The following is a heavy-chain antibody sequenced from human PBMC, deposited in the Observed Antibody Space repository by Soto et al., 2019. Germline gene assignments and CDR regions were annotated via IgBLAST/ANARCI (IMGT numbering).Heavy chain of an antibody. D-gene: IGHD1-7*01. CDR1: GFTFSSYA. CDR3: ARAVRQGITGTHYGMDV. J-gene: IGHJ6*02. CDR2: ISYDGSNK. Sequence: GGSLRLSCAASGFTFSSYAMHWVRQAPGKGLEWVAVISYDGSNKYYADSVKGRFTISRDNSKNTLYLQMNSLRAEDTAVYYCARAVRQGITGTHYGMDVWGQGTTVTVSS. V-gene: IGHV3-30-3*01.